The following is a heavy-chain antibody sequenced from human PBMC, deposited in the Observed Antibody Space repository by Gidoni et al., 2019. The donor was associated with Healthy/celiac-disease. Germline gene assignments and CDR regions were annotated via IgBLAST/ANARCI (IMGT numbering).Heavy chain of an antibody. D-gene: IGHD2-2*01. CDR2: ISSSSSYI. V-gene: IGHV3-21*01. J-gene: IGHJ4*02. Sequence: EVQLVESGGGLVKPGGSLRLSCAASGFTFSSYSMNWVRQAPGKGLEWVSSISSSSSYIYYADSVKGRFTISRDNAKNSLYLQMNSLRAEDTAVYYCARGDRYCSSTSCYGAYWGQGTLVTVSS. CDR1: GFTFSSYS. CDR3: ARGDRYCSSTSCYGAY.